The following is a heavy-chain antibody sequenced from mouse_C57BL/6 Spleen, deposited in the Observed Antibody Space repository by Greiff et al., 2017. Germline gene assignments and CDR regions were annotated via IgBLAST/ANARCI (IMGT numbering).Heavy chain of an antibody. Sequence: QVQLQQSGPELVKPGASVKLSCKASGYTFTSYDINWVKQRPGQGLEWIGWIYPRDGSTKYNEKFKGKATLPVDTSSSTAYMELHSLTSEDSAVYFCARGGYDVRYAMDYWGQGTSVTVSS. CDR1: GYTFTSYD. J-gene: IGHJ4*01. V-gene: IGHV1-85*01. CDR3: ARGGYDVRYAMDY. D-gene: IGHD2-2*01. CDR2: IYPRDGST.